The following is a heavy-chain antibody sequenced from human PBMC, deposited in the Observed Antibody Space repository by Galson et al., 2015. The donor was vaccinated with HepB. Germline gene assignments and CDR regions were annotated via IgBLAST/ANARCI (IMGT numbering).Heavy chain of an antibody. J-gene: IGHJ3*02. CDR2: ISSSSSYI. V-gene: IGHV3-21*01. Sequence: SLRLSCAAPGFTFSSYSMNWVRQAPGKGLEWVSSISSSSSYIYYADSVKGRFTISRDNAKNSLYLQMNSLRAEDTAVYYCARPLGGYGSGSTSPDAFDIWGQGTMVTVSS. CDR3: ARPLGGYGSGSTSPDAFDI. CDR1: GFTFSSYS. D-gene: IGHD3-10*01.